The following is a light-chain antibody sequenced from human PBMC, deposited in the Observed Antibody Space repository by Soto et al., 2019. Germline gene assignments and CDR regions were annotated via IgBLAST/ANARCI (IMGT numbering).Light chain of an antibody. V-gene: IGKV3D-11*01. J-gene: IGKJ1*01. CDR1: QGVTTY. Sequence: EIVMTQSPDTLSVSPGEIATLSCRAGQGVTTYFAWYQQKAGQSPRLLIYDVSNRATGIPPRFSGSGSGTDFTLTISSLEPEHFAVYYCQQRTNWPWTFGQGTKVDIK. CDR3: QQRTNWPWT. CDR2: DVS.